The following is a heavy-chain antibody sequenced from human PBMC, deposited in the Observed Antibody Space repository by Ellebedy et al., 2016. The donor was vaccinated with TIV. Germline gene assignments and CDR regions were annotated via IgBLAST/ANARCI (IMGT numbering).Heavy chain of an antibody. V-gene: IGHV3-21*04. Sequence: PGGSLRLSCVASGFTFSNYNMNWVRQSPGKGLEWVSAIRSTGSDKYYAESVKGRFTISRDNAQDTLFLQMNSLRAEDTAVYYCAGYSSAHPRGDYWGQGTLVTVSS. CDR1: GFTFSNYN. CDR2: IRSTGSDK. D-gene: IGHD6-25*01. J-gene: IGHJ4*02. CDR3: AGYSSAHPRGDY.